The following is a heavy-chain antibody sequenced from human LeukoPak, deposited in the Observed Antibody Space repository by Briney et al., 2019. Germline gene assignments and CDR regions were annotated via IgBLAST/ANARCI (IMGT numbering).Heavy chain of an antibody. J-gene: IGHJ4*02. CDR3: AKDQVWSYDFWSGLLTDY. CDR1: GFTFSNYG. Sequence: GGSLRLSCAASGFTFSNYGMHWVRQAPGKGLEWVAFIRSDESNKYYADSVKGRFTISRDNSKNTLYLQMNSLRAEDTAVYYCAKDQVWSYDFWSGLLTDYWGQGTLVTVSS. D-gene: IGHD3-3*01. CDR2: IRSDESNK. V-gene: IGHV3-30*02.